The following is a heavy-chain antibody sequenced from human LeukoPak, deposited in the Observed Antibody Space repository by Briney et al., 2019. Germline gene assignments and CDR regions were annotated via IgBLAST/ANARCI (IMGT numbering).Heavy chain of an antibody. J-gene: IGHJ4*02. CDR1: GYTFTRYY. CDR3: ATGPGTFNYYDSSGISQGFDY. Sequence: ASVKLSCKASGYTFTRYYMHWVRQAPGQGLEWMGMINPSGGSTSYGQKFQGRVTMTEDTSTDTAYMELSSLRSEDTAVYYCATGPGTFNYYDSSGISQGFDYWGQGTLVTVSS. D-gene: IGHD3-22*01. V-gene: IGHV1-46*01. CDR2: INPSGGST.